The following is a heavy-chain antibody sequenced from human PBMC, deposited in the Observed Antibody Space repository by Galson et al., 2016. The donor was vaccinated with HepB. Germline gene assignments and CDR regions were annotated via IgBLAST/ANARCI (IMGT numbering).Heavy chain of an antibody. CDR1: GGSVSSRTYY. V-gene: IGHV3-11*06. CDR2: ISDGGTYT. CDR3: ARDKVGLQLTSSPTDS. D-gene: IGHD5-24*01. J-gene: IGHJ5*02. Sequence: LSLTCTVSGGSVSSRTYYWGWIRQAPGKGLEWVSYISDGGTYTKYADSVEGRFTISRDNAKKSLFLQMDSLRVEDTAVYYCARDKVGLQLTSSPTDSWGQGTLVTVSS.